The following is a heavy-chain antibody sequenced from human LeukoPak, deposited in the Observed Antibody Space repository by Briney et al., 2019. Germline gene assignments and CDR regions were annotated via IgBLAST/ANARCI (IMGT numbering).Heavy chain of an antibody. V-gene: IGHV1-2*02. Sequence: VSVKVSCKVSGYTLTELSMHWVRQAPGQGLEWMGWINPNSGGTNYAQKFQGRVTMTRDTSISTAYMELSRLRSDDTAVYYCGRVGGSYYDRSGYYPLDYWGQGTLVTVSS. J-gene: IGHJ4*02. D-gene: IGHD3-22*01. CDR3: GRVGGSYYDRSGYYPLDY. CDR1: GYTLTELS. CDR2: INPNSGGT.